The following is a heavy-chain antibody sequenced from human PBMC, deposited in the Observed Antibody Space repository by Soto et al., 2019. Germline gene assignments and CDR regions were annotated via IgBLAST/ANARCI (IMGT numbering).Heavy chain of an antibody. V-gene: IGHV4-31*02. CDR1: GGSISSGGYY. CDR2: IYYSGST. CDR3: ARDRPSYTYYYDSRSSAFDI. J-gene: IGHJ3*02. Sequence: SETLSLTCTVSGGSISSGGYYWSWIRQHPGKGLEWIGYIYYSGSTYYNPSLKSRVTISVDTSKNQFSLKLSSVTAADTAVYYCARDRPSYTYYYDSRSSAFDIWGQGTMVTVS. D-gene: IGHD3-22*01.